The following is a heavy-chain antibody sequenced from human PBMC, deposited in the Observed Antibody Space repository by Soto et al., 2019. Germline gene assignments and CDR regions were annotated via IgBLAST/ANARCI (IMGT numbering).Heavy chain of an antibody. CDR1: GGTFSSYA. Sequence: QVQLVQSGAEVKKPGSSVKVSCKASGGTFSSYAISWVRQAPGQGLEWMGGIIPIFGTANYAQKFQGRVTITADESTITAYMELSSLRSEDTAVYYCARDRGIAAAGSSNWFDPWGQGTLVTVSS. V-gene: IGHV1-69*01. CDR3: ARDRGIAAAGSSNWFDP. CDR2: IIPIFGTA. D-gene: IGHD6-13*01. J-gene: IGHJ5*02.